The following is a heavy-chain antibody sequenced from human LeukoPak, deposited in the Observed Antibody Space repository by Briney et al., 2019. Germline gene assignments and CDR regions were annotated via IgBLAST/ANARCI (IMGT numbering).Heavy chain of an antibody. CDR2: IYYSGST. Sequence: SETLSLTCTVSGGSISSSSYYWGWIRQPPGKGLDWIGSIYYSGSTYYNPSLKSRVTISVDTSKNQFSLKLSSVTAADTAVYYCARHYTSGWYSDYWGQGTLATVSS. J-gene: IGHJ4*02. CDR3: ARHYTSGWYSDY. CDR1: GGSISSSSYY. D-gene: IGHD6-19*01. V-gene: IGHV4-39*01.